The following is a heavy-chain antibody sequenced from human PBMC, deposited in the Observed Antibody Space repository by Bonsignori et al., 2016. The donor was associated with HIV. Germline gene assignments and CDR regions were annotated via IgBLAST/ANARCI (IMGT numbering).Heavy chain of an antibody. CDR3: TTGRYFDY. V-gene: IGHV3-53*01. Sequence: EVQLVDSGGGLIQPGGSLRLSCAASGFTVSSNHMSWVRQAPGKGLEWISVIFSGGSTYYADSVKGRFTISRDNSKNTLYLQMNSLRAEDTAVYFCTTGRYFDYWGQGTLVXRLL. CDR2: IFSGGST. CDR1: GFTVSSNH. J-gene: IGHJ4*02.